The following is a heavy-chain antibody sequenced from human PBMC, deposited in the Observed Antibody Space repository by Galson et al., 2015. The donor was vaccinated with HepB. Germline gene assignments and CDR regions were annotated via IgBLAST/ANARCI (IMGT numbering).Heavy chain of an antibody. J-gene: IGHJ2*01. Sequence: SENLSLTCAVYGGSFSGYYWGWIRQPPGKGLEWLGEINPSGSTNYNPSLKSRVTVSVDTSKNQFSLKLSSVTAADTAVYYCARGGPVRIYCSSTSSKDGCTWYFDLWGRGTLVTVSS. CDR3: ARGGPVRIYCSSTSSKDGCTWYFDL. CDR2: INPSGST. CDR1: GGSFSGYY. D-gene: IGHD2-2*01. V-gene: IGHV4-34*01.